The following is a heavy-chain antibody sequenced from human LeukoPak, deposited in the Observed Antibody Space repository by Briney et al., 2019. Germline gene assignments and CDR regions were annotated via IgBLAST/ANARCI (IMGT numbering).Heavy chain of an antibody. J-gene: IGHJ4*02. CDR3: ARDASSSWPFFDY. CDR1: GYTFSSYD. V-gene: IGHV1-18*01. Sequence: ASVKVSCKTSGYTFSSYDITWVRQAPGQGLEWMGWISVHNDNTDYAQKLQGRLTMTTDTSTSTAYMELRSLRSDDTAVYYCARDASSSWPFFDYWGQGTLVTVSS. CDR2: ISVHNDNT. D-gene: IGHD6-13*01.